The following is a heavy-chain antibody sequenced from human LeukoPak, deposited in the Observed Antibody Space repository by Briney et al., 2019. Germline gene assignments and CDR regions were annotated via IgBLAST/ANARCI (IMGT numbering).Heavy chain of an antibody. Sequence: SETLSLTCAVYGGSFSGYYWSGIRQPPGKGLEWIGEINHSGSTNYNPSLKSRVTISVDTSKNQFSLKLSSVTAADTAVYYCARSAMVRGVIVYWGQGTLVTVSS. V-gene: IGHV4-34*01. D-gene: IGHD3-10*01. J-gene: IGHJ4*02. CDR3: ARSAMVRGVIVY. CDR2: INHSGST. CDR1: GGSFSGYY.